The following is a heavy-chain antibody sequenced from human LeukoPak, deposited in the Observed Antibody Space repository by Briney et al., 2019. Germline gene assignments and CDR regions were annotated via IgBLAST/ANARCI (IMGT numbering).Heavy chain of an antibody. D-gene: IGHD6-6*01. CDR1: GFTFDDYA. Sequence: GRSLRLSCAASGFTFDDYAMHWVRQAPGKGLEWVSGISWNSGSIGYADSVKGRFTISRDNAKNSLYLQMNSLRAEDTAVYYCARVGPPRQQEYYYGMDVWGQGTTVTVSS. J-gene: IGHJ6*02. V-gene: IGHV3-9*01. CDR3: ARVGPPRQQEYYYGMDV. CDR2: ISWNSGSI.